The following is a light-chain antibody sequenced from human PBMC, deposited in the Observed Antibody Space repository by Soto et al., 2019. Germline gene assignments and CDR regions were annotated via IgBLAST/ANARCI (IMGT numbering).Light chain of an antibody. CDR1: QSVSGSC. CDR2: GAS. V-gene: IGKV3-20*01. J-gene: IGKJ3*01. CDR3: QQYGSSPFT. Sequence: EIVLTQSPGTLSLSPGERATLSCRASQSVSGSCLAWYQQKHGQAPRLLTYGASSRATVIPDRFSGSGSGKDFTLTISSLEPEDFAVYYCQQYGSSPFTFGPGTKVDIK.